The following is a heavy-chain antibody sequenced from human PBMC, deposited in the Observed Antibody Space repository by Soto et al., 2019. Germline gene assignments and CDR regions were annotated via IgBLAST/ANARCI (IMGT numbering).Heavy chain of an antibody. CDR1: GGTFSSHA. V-gene: IGHV1-69*06. J-gene: IGHJ6*02. D-gene: IGHD3-3*01. CDR2: IIPIFGTA. CDR3: ARDLYYDFWSGPYYYYGMDV. Sequence: XSVKVSCKASGGTFSSHAISWVRQAPGQGLEWMGGIIPIFGTANYAQKFQGRVTITADKSTSTAYMELSSLRSEDTAVYYCARDLYYDFWSGPYYYYGMDVWGQGTTATVS.